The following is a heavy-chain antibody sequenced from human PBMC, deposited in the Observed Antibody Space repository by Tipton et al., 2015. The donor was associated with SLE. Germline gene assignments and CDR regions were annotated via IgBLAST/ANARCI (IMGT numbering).Heavy chain of an antibody. J-gene: IGHJ4*02. CDR1: GCSISSGGYY. D-gene: IGHD5-12*01. Sequence: TLSLTCTVSGCSISSGGYYWSWIRQHPGKGLEWIGYIYYSGSTYYNPSLKSRVTISVDTSKNQFSLKLSSVTAADTAVYYCASMHRRYSGYGHFDYWGQGTLVTVSS. CDR2: IYYSGST. CDR3: ASMHRRYSGYGHFDY. V-gene: IGHV4-31*03.